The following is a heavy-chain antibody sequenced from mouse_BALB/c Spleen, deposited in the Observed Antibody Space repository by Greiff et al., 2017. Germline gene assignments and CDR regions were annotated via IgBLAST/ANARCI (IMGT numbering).Heavy chain of an antibody. D-gene: IGHD2-1*01. CDR3: ARYYYGNYVNYAMDY. J-gene: IGHJ4*01. V-gene: IGHV5-17*02. CDR1: GFTFSSFG. CDR2: ISSGSSTI. Sequence: EVNLVESGGGLVQPGGSRKLSCAASGFTFSSFGMHWVRQAPEKGLEWVAYISSGSSTIYYADTVKGRFTISRDNPKNTLFLQMTSLRSEDTAMYYCARYYYGNYVNYAMDYWGQGTSVTVSS.